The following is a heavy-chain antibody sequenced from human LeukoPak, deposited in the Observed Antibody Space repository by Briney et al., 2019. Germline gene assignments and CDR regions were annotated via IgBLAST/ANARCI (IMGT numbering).Heavy chain of an antibody. CDR3: ASGLNDFWSGYYQDYHYYYYMDV. V-gene: IGHV1-69*05. CDR1: GGTFSSYA. Sequence: SSVKVSCKASGGTFSSYAISWVRQAPGQGLEWMGGIIPIFGTANYAQKFQGRVTITTDESTSTAYMELSSLRSEDTAVYYCASGLNDFWSGYYQDYHYYYYMDVWGKGTTVTVSS. D-gene: IGHD3-3*01. J-gene: IGHJ6*03. CDR2: IIPIFGTA.